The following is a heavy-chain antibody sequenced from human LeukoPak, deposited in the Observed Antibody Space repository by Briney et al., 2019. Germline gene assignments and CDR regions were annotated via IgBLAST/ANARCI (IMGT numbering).Heavy chain of an antibody. CDR3: AKGSYYYFDY. V-gene: IGHV3-23*01. D-gene: IGHD1-26*01. CDR1: GFTFSSYA. J-gene: IGHJ4*02. CDR2: ISGSGGST. Sequence: PGGSLRLSCAASGFTFSSYAMSWVRQAPGKGLEWVSVISGSGGSTYYADSVKGRFTISRDNTKKTLYLQMNTLRAEDTALYYCAKGSYYYFDYWGQGTLVTVSS.